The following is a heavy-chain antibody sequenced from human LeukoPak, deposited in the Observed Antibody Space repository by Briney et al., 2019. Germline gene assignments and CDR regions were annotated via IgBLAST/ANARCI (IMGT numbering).Heavy chain of an antibody. V-gene: IGHV4-59*08. Sequence: SETLSLTCTISGGSVSDYYWSWLRQSPGKGLEWIGYIYYTGSTTYNPSLKSRVTISGDTSKNQFSLRLSSVTAADTAVYYCARASYSYDINGWVPFDYWGQGTLVTVSS. CDR2: IYYTGST. CDR3: ARASYSYDINGWVPFDY. J-gene: IGHJ4*02. CDR1: GGSVSDYY. D-gene: IGHD3-22*01.